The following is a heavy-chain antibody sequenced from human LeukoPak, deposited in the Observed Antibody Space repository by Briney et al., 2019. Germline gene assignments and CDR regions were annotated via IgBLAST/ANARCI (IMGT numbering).Heavy chain of an antibody. CDR1: GYSFSSYS. CDR3: ARQYYDFWSGYPRQTYYFDY. CDR2: IYPDVSDT. V-gene: IGHV5-51*01. J-gene: IGHJ4*02. D-gene: IGHD3-3*01. Sequence: GESLKISCKGLGYSFSSYSIGWVRQMPGKGLEWMGIIYPDVSDTRYSPSFQGQVTISADKSFSTAYLQWGSLKASDTAMYYCARQYYDFWSGYPRQTYYFDYWGQGTLVTVSS.